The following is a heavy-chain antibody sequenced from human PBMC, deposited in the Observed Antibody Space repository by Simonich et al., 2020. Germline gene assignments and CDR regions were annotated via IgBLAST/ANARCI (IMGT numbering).Heavy chain of an antibody. CDR2: MNPKTVNT. CDR1: GYTFTSYD. Sequence: QVQLVQSGAEVKKPGASVKVSCKASGYTFTSYDINWVRQATGQGLEWKEWMNPKTVNTGDSQKFQGRVTITRNTSISTAYMELSSLRSEDTAVYYCARSRYCTNGVCYNWFDPWGQGTLVTVSS. D-gene: IGHD2-8*01. J-gene: IGHJ5*02. V-gene: IGHV1-8*03. CDR3: ARSRYCTNGVCYNWFDP.